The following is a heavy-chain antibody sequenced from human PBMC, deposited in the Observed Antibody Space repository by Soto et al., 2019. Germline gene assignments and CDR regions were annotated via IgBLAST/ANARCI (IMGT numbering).Heavy chain of an antibody. Sequence: SETLSLTCTVSGGSINSYYWSWIRQPPGKGLEWIGYIFSSGSTNYNPSLKSRVTISVDTSKNQFSLQLSSVTAADTAVYYCARRDHGSGSYSWGQGTLVTVSS. D-gene: IGHD3-10*01. CDR1: GGSINSYY. J-gene: IGHJ5*02. CDR2: IFSSGST. CDR3: ARRDHGSGSYS. V-gene: IGHV4-59*08.